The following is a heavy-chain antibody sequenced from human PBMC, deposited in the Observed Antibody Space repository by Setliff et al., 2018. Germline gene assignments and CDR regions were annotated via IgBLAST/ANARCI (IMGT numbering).Heavy chain of an antibody. CDR2: INGDGSST. Sequence: GGSLRLSCAASGFTLSGYWMHWVRQGPGKPLVWVSRINGDGSSTTYADSVKGRFTISRDNAKNTVYLQMNSLRVEDTAVYYCIRDWGGVGATNGFDIWGQGTMVTVSS. D-gene: IGHD1-26*01. V-gene: IGHV3-74*01. J-gene: IGHJ3*02. CDR1: GFTLSGYW. CDR3: IRDWGGVGATNGFDI.